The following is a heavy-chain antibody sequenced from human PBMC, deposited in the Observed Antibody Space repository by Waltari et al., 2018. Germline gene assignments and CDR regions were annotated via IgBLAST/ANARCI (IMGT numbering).Heavy chain of an antibody. Sequence: EVQLVESGGGLFQPGGSMRLSCAASGFTVSTNYMSWVRQAPGKGLDWVSVIYSGGNTDSADSVKGRFPISRDNSKNTLYLHMNSLRAEDTAVYYCARGPGEFLPIDFWGQGTLVTVSS. CDR2: IYSGGNT. D-gene: IGHD7-27*01. CDR1: GFTVSTNY. J-gene: IGHJ4*02. CDR3: ARGPGEFLPIDF. V-gene: IGHV3-53*01.